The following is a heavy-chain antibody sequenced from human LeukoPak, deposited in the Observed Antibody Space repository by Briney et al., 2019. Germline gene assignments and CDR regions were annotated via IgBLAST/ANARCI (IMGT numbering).Heavy chain of an antibody. Sequence: GGSPRLSCAASGFTFSSYEMNWVRQAPGKGLEWVSYISSSGSTIYYADSVEGRFTISRDNAKNSLYLQMNSLRAEDTAVYYCARDGYNVAPFDYWGQGTLVTVSS. CDR1: GFTFSSYE. CDR3: ARDGYNVAPFDY. D-gene: IGHD5-24*01. J-gene: IGHJ4*02. CDR2: ISSSGSTI. V-gene: IGHV3-48*03.